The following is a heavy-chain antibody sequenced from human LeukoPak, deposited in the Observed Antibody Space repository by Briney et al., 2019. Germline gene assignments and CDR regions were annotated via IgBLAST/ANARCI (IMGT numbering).Heavy chain of an antibody. Sequence: GGSLRLSCAASGFTFSSYAMHWVRQAPGKGLEWVAVISYDGSNKYYADSVKGRFTISRDNSKNTLYLQMNSLRAEDTAVYYYARDRRRGYSYGSDGMDVWGQGTTVTVSS. V-gene: IGHV3-30-3*01. D-gene: IGHD5-18*01. CDR1: GFTFSSYA. CDR3: ARDRRRGYSYGSDGMDV. J-gene: IGHJ6*02. CDR2: ISYDGSNK.